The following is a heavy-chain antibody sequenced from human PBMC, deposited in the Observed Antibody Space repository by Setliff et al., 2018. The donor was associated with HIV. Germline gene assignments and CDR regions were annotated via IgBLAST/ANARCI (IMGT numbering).Heavy chain of an antibody. V-gene: IGHV4-34*01. CDR1: GGSFSGYY. CDR2: INHCGNT. J-gene: IGHJ4*02. D-gene: IGHD2-21*02. CDR3: TRSLVVTAHLDY. Sequence: KPSETLSLTCAVYGGSFSGYYWNWIRQSPGKGLEWIGEINHCGNTNYNPSLKNRVTISVDTSKNQFSLKLNSVTAADTAVYYCTRSLVVTAHLDYWGQGTLVTVSS.